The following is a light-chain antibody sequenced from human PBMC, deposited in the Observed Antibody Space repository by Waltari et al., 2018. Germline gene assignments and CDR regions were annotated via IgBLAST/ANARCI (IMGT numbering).Light chain of an antibody. J-gene: IGLJ2*01. CDR2: RNN. V-gene: IGLV1-47*01. CDR1: SSHIGSNH. CDR3: AAWDDTLSGVV. Sequence: QSVLTQPPSGSGTPGQRVTISCSGSSSHIGSNHVYWYQQLPGTAPRLLISRNNQRPSGVPDRFSGSKSGTSASLAISGLRSDDEADYYCAAWDDTLSGVVFGGGTKLTVL.